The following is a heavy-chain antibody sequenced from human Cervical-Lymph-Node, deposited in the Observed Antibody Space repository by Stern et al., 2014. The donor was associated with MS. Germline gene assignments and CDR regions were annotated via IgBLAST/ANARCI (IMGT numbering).Heavy chain of an antibody. V-gene: IGHV4-4*02. CDR1: GDSISGDNW. J-gene: IGHJ4*02. CDR2: IYHTGST. D-gene: IGHD2/OR15-2a*01. CDR3: ARGGLYDF. Sequence: QVQLQESGPGLVKPSGTLSLTCAVSGDSISGDNWWSWVRQPPGKGLEWIGEIYHTGSTKYNPSLKNRVTISVNQSENQFSLKLSSVTAADTAVYYCARGGLYDFWGQGALVTVSS.